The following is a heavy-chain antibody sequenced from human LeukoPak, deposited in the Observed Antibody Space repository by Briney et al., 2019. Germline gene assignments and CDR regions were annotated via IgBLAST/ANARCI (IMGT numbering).Heavy chain of an antibody. V-gene: IGHV3-21*01. CDR1: GFTFRSHA. CDR2: ISGSSNFV. CDR3: ARPPSRGATYYYYMDV. Sequence: GGSLRLSCAASGFTFRSHAMHWVRQAAGKGLEWVSSISGSSNFVYYADSVKGRFTLSRDNARNSLYLQMNSLRVEDTAVYYCARPPSRGATYYYYMDVWGTGTTVTVSS. J-gene: IGHJ6*03.